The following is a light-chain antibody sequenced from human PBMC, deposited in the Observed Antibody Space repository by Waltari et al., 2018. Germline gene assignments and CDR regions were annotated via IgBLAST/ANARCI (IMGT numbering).Light chain of an antibody. V-gene: IGLV3-27*01. CDR2: KDN. CDR3: YSAADNDLGV. Sequence: SFELTQTSSLSVSPGQTVRITCSGDVLANKYARWFQQKPGQAPILIISKDNERPAGIPVLFSGSSSGTTVPLTISGAQVEDEADYYCYSAADNDLGVFGGGTKLTFL. J-gene: IGLJ3*02. CDR1: VLANKY.